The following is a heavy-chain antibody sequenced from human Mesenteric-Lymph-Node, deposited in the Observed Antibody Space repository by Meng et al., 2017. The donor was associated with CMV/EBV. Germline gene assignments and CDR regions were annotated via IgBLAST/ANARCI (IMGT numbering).Heavy chain of an antibody. CDR3: ARISSPGGLKDLGWFDP. CDR1: GDSISSSDW. CDR2: MYHSGIT. D-gene: IGHD6-6*01. V-gene: IGHV4-4*02. J-gene: IGHJ5*02. Sequence: SETLSLTCVVSGDSISSSDWWSWVRQPPGKGLEWIGEMYHSGITNYNPSLKSRVTISVDKSKNQFSLTLTSLTAADTALYYCARISSPGGLKDLGWFDPWGRGTLVTVSS.